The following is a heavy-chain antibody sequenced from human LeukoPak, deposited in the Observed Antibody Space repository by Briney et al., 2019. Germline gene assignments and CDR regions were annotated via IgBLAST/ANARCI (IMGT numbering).Heavy chain of an antibody. CDR3: ARGYDILTGPWDYFDY. J-gene: IGHJ4*02. D-gene: IGHD3-9*01. CDR1: GYTFTGYY. V-gene: IGHV1-3*01. CDR2: INAGNGNT. Sequence: ASVKVSCKASGYTFTGYYMHWVRQAPGQRLEWMGWINAGNGNTKYSQKFQGRVTITRDTSASTAYMELSSLRSEDTAVYYCARGYDILTGPWDYFDYWGQGTLVTVSS.